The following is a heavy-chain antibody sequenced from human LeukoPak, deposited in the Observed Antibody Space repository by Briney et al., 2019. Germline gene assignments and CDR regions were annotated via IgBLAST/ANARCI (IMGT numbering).Heavy chain of an antibody. V-gene: IGHV3-30*01. D-gene: IGHD2-2*01. CDR1: GFTFSKYA. Sequence: PGRSLRLSCAASGFTFSKYAMHWVRQAPGKGLDWMAVISYDGINQYYADSVKGQFTISRDNAKNTLSLQMNSLRAEDTAVYYCVREGFCSTTKCPRAFDIWGQGTMVTVSS. CDR2: ISYDGINQ. CDR3: VREGFCSTTKCPRAFDI. J-gene: IGHJ3*02.